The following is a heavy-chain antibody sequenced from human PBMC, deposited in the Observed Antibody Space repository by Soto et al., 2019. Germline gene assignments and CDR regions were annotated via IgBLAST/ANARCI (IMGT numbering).Heavy chain of an antibody. V-gene: IGHV3-30*18. CDR1: GFSFSSYG. J-gene: IGHJ3*02. CDR2: ISNDGNRK. Sequence: GGSLRLSCAASGFSFSSYGMHWVRQAPGRGLEWVTVISNDGNRKYYGESVKGRFSVSRDNDKDTLYLQMNGLRPEDTGVYYCAKDRRQLSALDMWGQGTPVTVSS. CDR3: AKDRRQLSALDM. D-gene: IGHD6-6*01.